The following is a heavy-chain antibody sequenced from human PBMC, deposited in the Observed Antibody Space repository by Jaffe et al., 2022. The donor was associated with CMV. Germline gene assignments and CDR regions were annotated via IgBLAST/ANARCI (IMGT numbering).Heavy chain of an antibody. D-gene: IGHD1-26*01. CDR2: IYYTGST. CDR3: ARHTELTYFDY. CDR1: GGSISSYY. V-gene: IGHV4-59*08. J-gene: IGHJ4*02. Sequence: QVQLQESGPGLVKPSETLSLTCSVSGGSISSYYWSWIRQPPRKGLEWIGYIYYTGSTKYNPSLKSRVTISVDTSKNQFSLKLSSVTAADTAVYYCARHTELTYFDYWGQGTLVTVSS.